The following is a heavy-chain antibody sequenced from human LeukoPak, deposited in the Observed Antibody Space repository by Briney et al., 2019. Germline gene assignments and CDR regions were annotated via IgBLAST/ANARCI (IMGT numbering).Heavy chain of an antibody. CDR2: ISARGGTT. Sequence: GGSLRLSCATSGFTFNIYALSWVRQAPGKGLEWVSTISARGGTTYYADSVKGQFTISRDNVKNALYLQMNSLRPEDTALYYCAKDLSSAITSALVLDVWGQGTTVIVSS. V-gene: IGHV3-23*01. CDR1: GFTFNIYA. D-gene: IGHD3-22*01. CDR3: AKDLSSAITSALVLDV. J-gene: IGHJ6*02.